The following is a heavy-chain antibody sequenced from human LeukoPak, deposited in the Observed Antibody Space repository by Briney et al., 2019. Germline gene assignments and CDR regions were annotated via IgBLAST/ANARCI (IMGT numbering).Heavy chain of an antibody. D-gene: IGHD4/OR15-4a*01. Sequence: GGSLRLSCAASGFTFSNSWMSWVRQTPEKGLEWVANMSPDGTEKYYVDSVKGRFTISRDNAKNSLYLQMNSLRAEDTAVYSCARRTNYLAFDYWGQGTLVTVSS. V-gene: IGHV3-7*01. CDR3: ARRTNYLAFDY. CDR2: MSPDGTEK. CDR1: GFTFSNSW. J-gene: IGHJ4*02.